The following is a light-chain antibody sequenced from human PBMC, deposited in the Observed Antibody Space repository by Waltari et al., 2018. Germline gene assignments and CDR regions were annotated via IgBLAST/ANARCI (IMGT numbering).Light chain of an antibody. V-gene: IGLV2-14*03. Sequence: QSALTQPASVSGSPGQSITISCTGTSSDVGGYNYVSWYQQHPGKAPKLMIYDGSDRPSVFSSRFSGSKYGNTASLIISGLQAEDEADYYCSSYTGSSTLVVFGGGTKLTVL. CDR3: SSYTGSSTLVV. CDR2: DGS. J-gene: IGLJ2*01. CDR1: SSDVGGYNY.